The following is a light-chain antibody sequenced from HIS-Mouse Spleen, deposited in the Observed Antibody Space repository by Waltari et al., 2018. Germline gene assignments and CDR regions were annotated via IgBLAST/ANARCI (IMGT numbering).Light chain of an antibody. CDR1: QSVSSN. Sequence: EIVMTQSPATLSVSPGERATLSCRASQSVSSNLAWYQQKPGQAPRLLLYCASTRVTGIPARFSGSGSGTEFTLTISSMQSEDFAVYYCQQYNNWPRTFGQGTKVEIK. V-gene: IGKV3-15*01. CDR2: CAS. CDR3: QQYNNWPRT. J-gene: IGKJ1*01.